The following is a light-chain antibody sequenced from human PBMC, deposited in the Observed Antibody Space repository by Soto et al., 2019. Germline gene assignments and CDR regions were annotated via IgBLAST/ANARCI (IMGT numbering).Light chain of an antibody. J-gene: IGKJ4*01. CDR2: DAS. CDR3: QQYDNLPLT. CDR1: QDISNY. Sequence: DIQMTQSPSSLSASVGDRVTITCQAIQDISNYLNWYQQKPGKAPKLLIYDASNLETGVPSRFSGSGSATDFTFTISSLQHEDIATYYCQQYDNLPLTFGGWTQVDIK. V-gene: IGKV1-33*01.